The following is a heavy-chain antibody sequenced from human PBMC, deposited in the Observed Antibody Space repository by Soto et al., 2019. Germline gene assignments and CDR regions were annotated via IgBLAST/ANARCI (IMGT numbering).Heavy chain of an antibody. D-gene: IGHD2-8*01. V-gene: IGHV3-30-3*01. Sequence: GGSLRLSCAASGFTFSSYAMHWVRQAPGKGLEWVAVISYDGSNKYYADSVKGRFTISRDNSKNTLYLQMNSLRAEDTAVYYCARDPNGAFDLWGQGTMVTVSS. CDR1: GFTFSSYA. CDR3: ARDPNGAFDL. CDR2: ISYDGSNK. J-gene: IGHJ3*01.